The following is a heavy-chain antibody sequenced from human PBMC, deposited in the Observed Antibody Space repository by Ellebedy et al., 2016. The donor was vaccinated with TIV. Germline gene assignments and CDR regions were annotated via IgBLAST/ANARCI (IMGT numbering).Heavy chain of an antibody. V-gene: IGHV3-49*04. CDR2: IRSKDSGGTT. Sequence: PGGSLRLSCTASGFSIGDYAMSWVRQAPGKGLEWVGFIRSKDSGGTTEYVASVKGRFTISRDDSKNIAYLQMNSLKTEDTAVYYCTRDQFYWGQGTPVTVSS. D-gene: IGHD5-24*01. CDR3: TRDQFY. J-gene: IGHJ4*02. CDR1: GFSIGDYA.